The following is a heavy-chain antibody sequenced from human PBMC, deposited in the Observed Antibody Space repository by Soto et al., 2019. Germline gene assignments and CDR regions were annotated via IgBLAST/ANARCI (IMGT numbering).Heavy chain of an antibody. Sequence: QVQLVESGGGVIQPGRSLRLSCAASGFTLRLHAMHWVRQAPGKGLEWVAQIWYDGSNKYYTDSVKGRFTVSRDDFKNTVFLQMDRLRAEDTAVYYFARDGQQLTPYALDVWGQGTTVIVSS. CDR1: GFTLRLHA. D-gene: IGHD6-13*01. V-gene: IGHV3-33*08. J-gene: IGHJ6*02. CDR2: IWYDGSNK. CDR3: ARDGQQLTPYALDV.